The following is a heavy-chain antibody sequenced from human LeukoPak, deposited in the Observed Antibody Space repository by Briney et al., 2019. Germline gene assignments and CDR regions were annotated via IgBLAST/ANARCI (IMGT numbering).Heavy chain of an antibody. D-gene: IGHD3-22*01. CDR1: GYTLTELS. J-gene: IGHJ3*02. V-gene: IGHV1-24*01. Sequence: ASVKVSCKVSGYTLTELSMHWVRQAPGKGLEWMGGFDPEDGETIYAQKFQGRVTMTEDTSTDTAYMELSSLRSEDTAVYYCATGSGPYYYDSSGSSGAFDIWGQGTMVTVSS. CDR3: ATGSGPYYYDSSGSSGAFDI. CDR2: FDPEDGET.